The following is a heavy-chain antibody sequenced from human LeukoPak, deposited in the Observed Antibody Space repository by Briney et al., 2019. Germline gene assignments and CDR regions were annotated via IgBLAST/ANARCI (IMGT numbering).Heavy chain of an antibody. CDR1: GYIFSSYT. Sequence: ASVKVSCKASGYIFSSYTINWVRQAPGQGLEWMGCINTNTGNPTYAQGFTGRFVFSLDTSVSTAYLQISSLKAEDTAMYYCARIVRVHHYYGLGVWGQGTTVTVSS. CDR3: ARIVRVHHYYGLGV. J-gene: IGHJ6*02. V-gene: IGHV7-4-1*02. D-gene: IGHD2-21*01. CDR2: INTNTGNP.